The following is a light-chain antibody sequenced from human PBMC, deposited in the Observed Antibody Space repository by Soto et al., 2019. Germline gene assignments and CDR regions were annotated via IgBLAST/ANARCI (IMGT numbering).Light chain of an antibody. Sequence: DVQLTQSPSTLSASVGDPVTITCRASQSVDSWLAWYQQKPGKAPKLIIYKASILETGVPSRFSGGGSGTDFTRSISGLQPDDLGSYYCQQYNTSPKTFGQGTKLEI. CDR2: KAS. CDR3: QQYNTSPKT. J-gene: IGKJ2*01. V-gene: IGKV1-5*03. CDR1: QSVDSW.